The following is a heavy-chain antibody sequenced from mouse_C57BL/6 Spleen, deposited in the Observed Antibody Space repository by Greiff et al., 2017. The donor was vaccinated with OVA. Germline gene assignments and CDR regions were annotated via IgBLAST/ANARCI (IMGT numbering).Heavy chain of an antibody. D-gene: IGHD4-1*01. J-gene: IGHJ3*01. CDR2: IYPADGDT. CDR1: GYAFSSSW. V-gene: IGHV1-82*01. Sequence: QVQLKQSGPELVKPGASVKISCKASGYAFSSSWMNWVKQRPGQGLEWIGRIYPADGDTNYNGKFKGKATLTADKSSSTAYMQLSSLTSEDSAVYFCARWRANWDGAYWGQGTLVTVSA. CDR3: ARWRANWDGAY.